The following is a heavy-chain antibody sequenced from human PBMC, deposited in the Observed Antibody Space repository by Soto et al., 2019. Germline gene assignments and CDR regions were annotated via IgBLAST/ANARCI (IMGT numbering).Heavy chain of an antibody. CDR3: ARRGFYCTNGVCYQYYFDY. CDR1: GYSFTSYW. D-gene: IGHD2-8*01. V-gene: IGHV5-51*01. J-gene: IGHJ4*02. Sequence: GESLKISCKGSGYSFTSYWIGWVRQMPGKGLEWMGIIYPGDSDTRYSPSFQGQVTISADKSISTAYLQWSSLKASDTAMYYCARRGFYCTNGVCYQYYFDYWGQGTLVTVSS. CDR2: IYPGDSDT.